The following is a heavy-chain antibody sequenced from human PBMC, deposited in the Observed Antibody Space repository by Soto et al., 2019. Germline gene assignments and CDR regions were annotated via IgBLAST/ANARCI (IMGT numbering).Heavy chain of an antibody. CDR3: ARVARHFPGSGDHWFDP. D-gene: IGHD3-10*01. CDR1: GYIFANYP. CDR2: INPGNGNT. J-gene: IGHJ5*02. Sequence: QVQLVQSGAELKRPGASVTVSCTASGYIFANYPMHWVRQAPGQGLEWMGWINPGNGNTKYSKKFQGRINITRDTSANTIYMELSSLTAKYTSTYYCARVARHFPGSGDHWFDPWGQGTLVTVSS. V-gene: IGHV1-3*01.